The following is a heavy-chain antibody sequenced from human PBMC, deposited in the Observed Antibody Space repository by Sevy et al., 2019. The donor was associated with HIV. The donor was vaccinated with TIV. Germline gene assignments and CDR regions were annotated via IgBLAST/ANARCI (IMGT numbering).Heavy chain of an antibody. CDR3: ARVRQQLVGSLDY. D-gene: IGHD6-13*01. CDR2: IYYIGST. J-gene: IGHJ4*02. CDR1: GGSMSSYY. Sequence: SETLSLTCTVSGGSMSSYYWSWIRQPPGKGLEWIGYIYYIGSTNYNPSLKSRVTISVDTSKNQFSLKLSSVTAADTDVYYCARVRQQLVGSLDYWGQGTLVTVSS. V-gene: IGHV4-59*01.